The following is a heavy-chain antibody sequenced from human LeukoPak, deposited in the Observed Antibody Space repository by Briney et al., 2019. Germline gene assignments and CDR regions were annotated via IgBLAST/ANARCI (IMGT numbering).Heavy chain of an antibody. CDR1: GGSISSSDFY. V-gene: IGHV4-39*01. CDR3: ARLRGSSPIDF. D-gene: IGHD3-16*01. Sequence: PSETLSLPCSVSGGSISSSDFYWGWARQSPGKGLEWIGSISCSGSLYYNPSLQSRVTISADTSKNQFSLNLRSLAAADTAIYYCARLRGSSPIDFWGQAILVTVSS. CDR2: ISCSGSL. J-gene: IGHJ4*02.